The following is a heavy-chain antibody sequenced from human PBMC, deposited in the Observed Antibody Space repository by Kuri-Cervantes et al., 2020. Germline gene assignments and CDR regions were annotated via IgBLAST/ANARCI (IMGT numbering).Heavy chain of an antibody. CDR3: ARDPLRYFDLLRNLYYYYGMDV. CDR1: GYTFTSYG. CDR2: ISAYNGNT. Sequence: ASVNVSCKASGYTFTSYGISWVRQAPGQGLEWMGWISAYNGNTNYAQKLQGRVTMTTDTSTSTAYMELRSLRSDDTAVYYCARDPLRYFDLLRNLYYYYGMDVWGQGTTVTVSS. D-gene: IGHD3-9*01. V-gene: IGHV1-18*01. J-gene: IGHJ6*02.